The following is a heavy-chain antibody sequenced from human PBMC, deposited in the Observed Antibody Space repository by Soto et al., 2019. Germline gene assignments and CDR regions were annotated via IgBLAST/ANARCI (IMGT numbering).Heavy chain of an antibody. J-gene: IGHJ4*02. V-gene: IGHV1-69*13. D-gene: IGHD5-18*01. CDR2: IIPIFGTA. CDR3: ARGSSYGYAPIPFFDY. Sequence: SVKVSCKASGGTFSSYAISWVRQAPGQGLEWMGGIIPIFGTANYAQKFQGRVTITADESTSTAYMELSSLRSEDTAVYYCARGSSYGYAPIPFFDYWGQGTLVTVSS. CDR1: GGTFSSYA.